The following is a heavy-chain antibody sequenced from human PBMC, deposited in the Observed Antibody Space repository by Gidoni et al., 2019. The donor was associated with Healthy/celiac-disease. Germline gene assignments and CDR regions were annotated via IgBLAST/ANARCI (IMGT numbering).Heavy chain of an antibody. CDR3: ARDSAIYYGSGSYYMDYNWFDP. V-gene: IGHV3-33*01. CDR2: IWYDGSNK. D-gene: IGHD3-10*01. Sequence: QAPGKGLEWVAVIWYDGSNKYYADSVKGRFTISRDNSKNTLYLQMNSLRAEDTAVYYCARDSAIYYGSGSYYMDYNWFDPWGQGTLVTVSS. J-gene: IGHJ5*02.